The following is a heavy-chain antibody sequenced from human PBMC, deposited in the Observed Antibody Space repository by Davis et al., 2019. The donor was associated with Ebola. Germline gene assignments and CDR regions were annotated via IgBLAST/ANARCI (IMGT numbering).Heavy chain of an antibody. CDR1: GFIFSSYG. CDR2: IWYDGSNK. D-gene: IGHD6-13*01. V-gene: IGHV3-33*01. Sequence: GESLKISCAASGFIFSSYGMHWVRQAPGKGLEWVAVIWYDGSNKYYADSVKGRFTISRDNSKNTLYLQMNSLRAEDTAVYYCAREVAAVFYDYWGQGTLVTVSS. J-gene: IGHJ4*02. CDR3: AREVAAVFYDY.